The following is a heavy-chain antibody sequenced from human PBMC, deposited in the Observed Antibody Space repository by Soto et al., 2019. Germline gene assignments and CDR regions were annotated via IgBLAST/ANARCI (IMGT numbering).Heavy chain of an antibody. D-gene: IGHD3-3*02. CDR3: VKDAAKPFSD. J-gene: IGHJ4*02. Sequence: EVHLLESAGGLVQPGGSLRFSCAASGFVFSDYAMSWVRQAPGKGLEWLSAISDDAHDTYYAASVKGRFTNSRDNSKNTLYLQMDSPRVEHTAIYFCVKDAAKPFSDWGRGTLVTVSS. CDR1: GFVFSDYA. CDR2: ISDDAHDT. V-gene: IGHV3-23*01.